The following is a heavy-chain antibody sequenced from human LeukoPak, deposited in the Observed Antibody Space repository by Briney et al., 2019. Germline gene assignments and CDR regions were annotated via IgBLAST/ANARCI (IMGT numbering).Heavy chain of an antibody. V-gene: IGHV3-9*01. CDR3: AKNHFDILTGYYPDF. CDR2: ISWISGNI. D-gene: IGHD3-9*01. J-gene: IGHJ4*02. Sequence: GGSLRLSCAASGFTFSSYGMHWVRQAPGKGLEGVSGISWISGNIGYADSVKGRFTISRDNAKNSLYLQMNSLGAEDTALYYCAKNHFDILTGYYPDFWGQGTLVTVSS. CDR1: GFTFSSYG.